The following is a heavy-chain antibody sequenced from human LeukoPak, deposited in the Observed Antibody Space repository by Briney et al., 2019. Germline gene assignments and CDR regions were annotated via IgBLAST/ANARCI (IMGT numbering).Heavy chain of an antibody. CDR3: ARRTVTPEDWFDP. CDR1: GGSISSSSYY. D-gene: IGHD4-17*01. V-gene: IGHV4-39*07. CDR2: IYYSGST. J-gene: IGHJ5*02. Sequence: KASETLSLTCTVSGGSISSSSYYWGWIRQPPGKGLEWIGSIYYSGSTYYNPSLKSRVTISVDTSKSQFSLKLSSVTAADTAVYYCARRTVTPEDWFDPWGQGTLVTVSS.